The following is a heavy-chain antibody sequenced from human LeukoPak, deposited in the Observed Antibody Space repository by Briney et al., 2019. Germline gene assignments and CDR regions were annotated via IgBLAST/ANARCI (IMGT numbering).Heavy chain of an antibody. CDR2: IYHSGST. Sequence: SETLSLTCAVSGYSISSGYYWGWIRQPPGKGLEWIGSIYHSGSTYYNPSLKSRVTISADTSKNQFSLKLSSVTAADTAVYYCARSYYDFWSGYQAYYFDYWGQGTLVTVSS. CDR1: GYSISSGYY. CDR3: ARSYYDFWSGYQAYYFDY. D-gene: IGHD3-3*01. V-gene: IGHV4-38-2*01. J-gene: IGHJ4*02.